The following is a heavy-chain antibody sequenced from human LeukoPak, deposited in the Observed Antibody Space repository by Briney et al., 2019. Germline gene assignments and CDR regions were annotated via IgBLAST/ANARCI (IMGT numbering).Heavy chain of an antibody. D-gene: IGHD3-22*01. J-gene: IGHJ4*02. Sequence: SETLSLTCAVYGGSFSSYYWSWIRQPPGKGLEWIGEINHSGSTNYNPSLKSRVTISVDTSKNQFSLKLSSVTAADTAVYYCARSYYYDSSGSFDYWGQGTLVTVSS. V-gene: IGHV4-34*01. CDR3: ARSYYYDSSGSFDY. CDR1: GGSFSSYY. CDR2: INHSGST.